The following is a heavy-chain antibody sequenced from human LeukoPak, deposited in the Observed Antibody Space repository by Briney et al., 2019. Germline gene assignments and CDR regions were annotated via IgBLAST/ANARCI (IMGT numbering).Heavy chain of an antibody. CDR2: INPNSGGT. CDR3: ARNLGVSPFFDP. CDR1: GYTFTGYY. D-gene: IGHD2-8*01. J-gene: IGHJ5*02. V-gene: IGHV1-2*02. Sequence: ASVKVSCKASGYTFTGYYMHWVRQAPGQGLEWMGWINPNSGGTNYAQKFQGRVTMTRDTSISTAYMELSRLRSDDTAVYYCARNLGVSPFFDPWGQGTLVTVSS.